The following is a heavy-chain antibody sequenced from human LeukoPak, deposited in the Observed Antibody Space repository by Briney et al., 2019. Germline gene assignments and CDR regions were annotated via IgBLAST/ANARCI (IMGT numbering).Heavy chain of an antibody. CDR1: GYTFTGYY. Sequence: ASVKVSCKASGYTFTGYYMHWVRQAPGQGLEWMGWINPNSGGTNYAQKFQGRVTMTRDTSISTAYMELSRLRSDDAAVYYCARDPEHSYYMDVWGKGTTVTISS. CDR3: ARDPEHSYYMDV. J-gene: IGHJ6*03. V-gene: IGHV1-2*02. CDR2: INPNSGGT.